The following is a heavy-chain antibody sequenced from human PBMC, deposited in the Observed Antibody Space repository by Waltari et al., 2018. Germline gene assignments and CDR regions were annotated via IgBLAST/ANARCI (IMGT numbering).Heavy chain of an antibody. CDR1: GDSFTVSY. CDR3: ARGYGVEGDKRRYFYYGMDV. D-gene: IGHD2-21*01. Sequence: QAQLKQWGAGRLKPSEPLSLTCAVFGDSFTVSYWSWIRQSPGKALEWIGEINHNGATNYNPSLKSRVTISVDTSKKQFSLRVKSVTVADTSVYYCARGYGVEGDKRRYFYYGMDVWGQGTTVTVSS. V-gene: IGHV4-34*01. J-gene: IGHJ6*02. CDR2: INHNGAT.